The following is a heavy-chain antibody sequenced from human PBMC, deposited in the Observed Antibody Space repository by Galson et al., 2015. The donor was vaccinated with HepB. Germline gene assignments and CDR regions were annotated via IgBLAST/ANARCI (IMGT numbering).Heavy chain of an antibody. CDR1: GDSVSSNSAA. CDR3: ARDQPPVDTAMVTARYYYYGMDV. D-gene: IGHD5-18*01. J-gene: IGHJ6*02. CDR2: TYYGSKWYN. V-gene: IGHV6-1*01. Sequence: CAISGDSVSSNSAAWNWIRQSPSRGLEWLGRTYYGSKWYNDYAVSVKSRITINPDTSKNQFSLQLNSVTPEDTAVYYCARDQPPVDTAMVTARYYYYGMDVWGQETTVTVSS.